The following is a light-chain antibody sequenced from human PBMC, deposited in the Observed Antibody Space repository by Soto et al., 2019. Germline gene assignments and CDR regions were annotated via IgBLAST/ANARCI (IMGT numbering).Light chain of an antibody. Sequence: EIVLPQSPATLSLSPGERATLSCRASQSFGSYIAWYHQKAGQAPSLVIFDASNRATGIPDRFRGSVSGTDFNLTISGLEAEDCAVYYCQQRRDRLWKFGKGTKV. J-gene: IGKJ1*01. CDR3: QQRRDRLWK. V-gene: IGKV3-11*01. CDR2: DAS. CDR1: QSFGSY.